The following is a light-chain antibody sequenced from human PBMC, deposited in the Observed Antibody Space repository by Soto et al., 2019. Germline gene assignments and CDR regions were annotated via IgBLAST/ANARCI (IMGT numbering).Light chain of an antibody. CDR1: QTVSGS. V-gene: IGKV1-5*01. CDR3: QHYISYSWT. CDR2: DDS. J-gene: IGKJ1*01. Sequence: DIPMRQSPSTLSASVGDSVTITCRASQTVSGSLAWFQHKPGKAPKLLIYDDSTLESGVPSRFSGSGSGTEFTLTISRLQPDDFATYYCQHYISYSWTFGQGTTVEIK.